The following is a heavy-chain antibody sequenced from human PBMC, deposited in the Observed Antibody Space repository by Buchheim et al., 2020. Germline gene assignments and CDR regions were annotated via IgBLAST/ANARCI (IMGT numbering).Heavy chain of an antibody. CDR1: GGSISIYW. CDR3: ARDSRGAGPDFDF. D-gene: IGHD5-12*01. Sequence: QVQLQESGPGLVKPSETLSLTCTVSGGSISIYWWAWIRQPPGKGLEWVGYIHDSGITKYNPSLKSRVTILADLSKNQFSLQLSSVTAADTAVYYCARDSRGAGPDFDFWGQGTL. CDR2: IHDSGIT. J-gene: IGHJ4*02. V-gene: IGHV4-59*01.